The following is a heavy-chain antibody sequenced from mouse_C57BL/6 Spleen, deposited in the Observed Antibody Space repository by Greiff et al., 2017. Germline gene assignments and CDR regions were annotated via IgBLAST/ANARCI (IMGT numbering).Heavy chain of an antibody. Sequence: EVQVVESGGGLVKPGGSLKLSCAASGFTFSSYAMSWVRQTPEKRLEWVATISDGGSYTYYPDNVKGRFTISRDNAKNNLYLQMSHLKSEDTAMYYCASDYRPPTEGAMDYWGQGTSVTVSS. CDR2: ISDGGSYT. CDR1: GFTFSSYA. D-gene: IGHD1-1*01. J-gene: IGHJ4*01. V-gene: IGHV5-4*01. CDR3: ASDYRPPTEGAMDY.